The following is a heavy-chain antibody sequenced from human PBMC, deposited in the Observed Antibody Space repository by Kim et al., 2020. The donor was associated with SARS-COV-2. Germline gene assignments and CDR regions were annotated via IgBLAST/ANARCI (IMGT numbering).Heavy chain of an antibody. CDR3: TREFGGRPDY. J-gene: IGHJ4*02. V-gene: IGHV3-49*04. CDR2: IRRKASGGTT. Sequence: GGSLRLSCTGSGLTFGDFAMTWVRQAPGKGLEWVGFIRRKASGGTTEYAASVKGTFTISRDDSKSIAYLQMSSLKTEDTAVYYCTREFGGRPDYWGQGTLVTVSS. CDR1: GLTFGDFA. D-gene: IGHD3-16*01.